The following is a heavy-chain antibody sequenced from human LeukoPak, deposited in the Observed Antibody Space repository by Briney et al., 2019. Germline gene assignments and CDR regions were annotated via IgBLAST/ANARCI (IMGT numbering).Heavy chain of an antibody. V-gene: IGHV3-13*01. CDR2: MGTAGDT. CDR3: AALGGSIY. J-gene: IGHJ4*02. Sequence: GGSLRLSCAASGVPFSSYDVHWVRQATGRGLEWVSAMGTAGDTYYAGSVKGRFTISREDAKNSFYLQMNSLRAGDTAVYYCAALGGSIYWGQGTVVTVSS. D-gene: IGHD1-26*01. CDR1: GVPFSSYD.